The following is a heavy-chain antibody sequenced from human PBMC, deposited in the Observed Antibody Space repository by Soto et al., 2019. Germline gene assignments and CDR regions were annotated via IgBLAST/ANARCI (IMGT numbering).Heavy chain of an antibody. CDR1: GFTFSSYG. Sequence: GGSLRLSCAASGFTFSSYGMHWVRQAPGKGLEWVAVISYDGSNKYYADSVKGRFTISRDNSKNTLYLQMNSLRAEDTAVYYCAKGGGYTHAIDYWSQGTLVTVSS. CDR3: AKGGGYTHAIDY. D-gene: IGHD5-12*01. J-gene: IGHJ4*02. V-gene: IGHV3-30*18. CDR2: ISYDGSNK.